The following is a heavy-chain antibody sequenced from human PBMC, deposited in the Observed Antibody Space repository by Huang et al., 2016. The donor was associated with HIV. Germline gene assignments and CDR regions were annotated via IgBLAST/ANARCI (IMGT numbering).Heavy chain of an antibody. J-gene: IGHJ4*02. Sequence: QILLIESGGGVVQPGRSLRLSCAASGFTFSSSGMHWVRQAPGKGVGGLAVISDDEDNKYYADSVRGRFTISRDNSKNTLYLQMNSLRIEDTAVYYCARGPIRFLAWLLNFDYWGQGALVTVSS. CDR2: ISDDEDNK. V-gene: IGHV3-30*03. CDR1: GFTFSSSG. CDR3: ARGPIRFLAWLLNFDY. D-gene: IGHD3-3*01.